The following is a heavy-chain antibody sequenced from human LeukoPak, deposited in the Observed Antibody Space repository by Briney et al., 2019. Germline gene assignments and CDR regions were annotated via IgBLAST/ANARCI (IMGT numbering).Heavy chain of an antibody. Sequence: TGGSLRLSCAASGFTFSNAWMSWVRQAPGKGLEWVGRIKSKTDGRTTDYAAPVKGRFTISRDDSKNTLYLQMNSLKTEDTAVYYCTTANYYDFWSGYYDYWGQGTLVTVSS. CDR3: TTANYYDFWSGYYDY. V-gene: IGHV3-15*01. D-gene: IGHD3-3*01. CDR2: IKSKTDGRTT. CDR1: GFTFSNAW. J-gene: IGHJ4*02.